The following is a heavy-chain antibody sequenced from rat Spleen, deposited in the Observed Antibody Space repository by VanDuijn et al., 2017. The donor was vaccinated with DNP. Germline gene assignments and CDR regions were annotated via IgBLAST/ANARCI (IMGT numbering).Heavy chain of an antibody. Sequence: EVQLVESGGGLVQPGNSLKLSCAASGFTFSDYAMAWVRQSPKKGLEWVATIIYDGSSTYYRDAVKGRFTISRDNAKSTLYLQMDSLRSEDTATYYCARRGHGGYYFDFWGQGVMVTVSP. CDR2: IIYDGSST. J-gene: IGHJ2*01. CDR3: ARRGHGGYYFDF. D-gene: IGHD4-1*01. V-gene: IGHV5-17*01. CDR1: GFTFSDYA.